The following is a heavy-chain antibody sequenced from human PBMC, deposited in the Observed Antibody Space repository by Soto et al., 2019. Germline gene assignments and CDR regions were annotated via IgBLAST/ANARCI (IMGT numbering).Heavy chain of an antibody. CDR1: GFTFDDYA. CDR3: AKDVGGGNLQRDAFDL. D-gene: IGHD2-21*02. CDR2: ISWNSGSI. V-gene: IGHV3-9*01. Sequence: EVQLVESGGGLVQPGRSLRLSCAASGFTFDDYAMHWVRQAPGKGLEWVSGISWNSGSIGYADSVKGRFTISRDNAKNSLYLQMNSLRAEDTALYYCAKDVGGGNLQRDAFDLWGQGTMVTVSS. J-gene: IGHJ3*01.